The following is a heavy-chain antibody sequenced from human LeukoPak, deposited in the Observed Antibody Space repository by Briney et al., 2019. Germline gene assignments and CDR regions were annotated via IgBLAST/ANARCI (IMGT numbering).Heavy chain of an antibody. CDR1: GFTFSNFW. CDR3: ARGGTFVSDY. V-gene: IGHV3-7*01. J-gene: IGHJ4*02. CDR2: INQDGSEK. D-gene: IGHD1-1*01. Sequence: GGSLRLSCAASGFTFSNFWMSWVRQAPGKGLEWVANINQDGSEKYYVGSMKGRFTVSRDNAKNSLYLRMDSLRAEDTAVYYCARGGTFVSDYWGQGTLVTVSS.